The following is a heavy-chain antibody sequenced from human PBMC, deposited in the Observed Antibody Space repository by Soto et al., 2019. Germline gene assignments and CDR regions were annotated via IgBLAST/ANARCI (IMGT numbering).Heavy chain of an antibody. J-gene: IGHJ4*02. CDR2: ISSSSDKT. Sequence: LVESGGDLVYPGGSLRLSCVGSGFSFSDYSMNWVRQAPGKGLQWVSYISSSSDKTYYADSVKGRSTVARKNPQNPLLLQMNRLRDDDTATYFCARLPKGSLVTAWGQGTRVTVSS. CDR3: ARLPKGSLVTA. D-gene: IGHD2-21*02. CDR1: GFSFSDYS. V-gene: IGHV3-48*02.